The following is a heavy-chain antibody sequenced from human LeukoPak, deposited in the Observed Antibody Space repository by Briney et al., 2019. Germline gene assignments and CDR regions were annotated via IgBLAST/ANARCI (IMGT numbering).Heavy chain of an antibody. Sequence: GGSLRLSCAGSGFTFSRYSIYWVRQAPGKGLEWVSSISSSSSYIYYADSVKGRFTISRDNAKNSVYLQMNSLRVEDTAVYYCAREIVLIPAAPPGFDYWGQGTLVTVSS. CDR1: GFTFSRYS. D-gene: IGHD2-2*01. CDR3: AREIVLIPAAPPGFDY. V-gene: IGHV3-21*01. CDR2: ISSSSSYI. J-gene: IGHJ4*02.